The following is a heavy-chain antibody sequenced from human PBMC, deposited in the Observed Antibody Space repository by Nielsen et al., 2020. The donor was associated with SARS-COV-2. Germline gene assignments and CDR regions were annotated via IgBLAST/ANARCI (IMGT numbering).Heavy chain of an antibody. CDR1: GGSISSGGYS. CDR3: ARGITMVRGVIERSYYFDY. Sequence: SETLSLTCAVSGGSISSGGYSWSWIRQPPGKGLEWIGYIYHSGSTYYNPSLTSRVTISVDRSKNQFSLKLSSVTAADTAVYYCARGITMVRGVIERSYYFDYWGQGTLVTVSS. D-gene: IGHD3-10*01. V-gene: IGHV4-30-2*01. J-gene: IGHJ4*02. CDR2: IYHSGST.